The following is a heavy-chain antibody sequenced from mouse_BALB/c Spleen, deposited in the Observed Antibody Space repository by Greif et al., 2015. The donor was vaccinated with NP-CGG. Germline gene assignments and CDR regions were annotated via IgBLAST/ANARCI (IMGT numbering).Heavy chain of an antibody. CDR3: ARMELRTAMDY. J-gene: IGHJ4*01. D-gene: IGHD5-5*01. CDR1: GYSITSDYA. Sequence: EVKLVESGPGLVKPSQSLSLTCTVTGYSITSDYAWNWIRQFPGNKLEWMGYISYSGSTSYNPSLKSRISITRDTSKNQFFLQLNSVTTEDTATYYCARMELRTAMDYWGQGTSVTVSS. CDR2: ISYSGST. V-gene: IGHV3-2*02.